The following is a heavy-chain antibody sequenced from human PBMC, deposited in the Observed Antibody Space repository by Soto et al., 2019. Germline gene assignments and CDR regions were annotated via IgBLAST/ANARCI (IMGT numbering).Heavy chain of an antibody. D-gene: IGHD3-10*01. Sequence: EVQLVESGGGLVKPGGSLRLSCAASGFTFSSYSMNWVRQAPGKGLEWVSSISSSSSYIYYADSVKGRFTISRDNAKNPLYLQMNSLRAEDTAVYYCARGMVRGVSQTNWGQGTLVTVSS. CDR3: ARGMVRGVSQTN. CDR2: ISSSSSYI. CDR1: GFTFSSYS. V-gene: IGHV3-21*01. J-gene: IGHJ4*02.